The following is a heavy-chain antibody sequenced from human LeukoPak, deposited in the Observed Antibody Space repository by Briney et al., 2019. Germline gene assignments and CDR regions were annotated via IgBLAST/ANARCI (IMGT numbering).Heavy chain of an antibody. J-gene: IGHJ4*02. D-gene: IGHD5-24*01. V-gene: IGHV1-69*04. CDR1: GGTFSSYA. CDR3: ARDLQLLLDY. Sequence: ASVKVSCKASGGTFSSYAISWVRQAPGQGREWMGRIIPIFGIANYAQKFQGRVTITADKSTSTAYMELSSLRSEDTAVYYCARDLQLLLDYWGQGTLVTVSS. CDR2: IIPIFGIA.